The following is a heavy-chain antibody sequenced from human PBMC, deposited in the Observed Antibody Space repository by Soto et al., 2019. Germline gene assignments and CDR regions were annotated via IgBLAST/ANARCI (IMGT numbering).Heavy chain of an antibody. D-gene: IGHD5-12*01. J-gene: IGHJ4*02. V-gene: IGHV3-15*01. CDR2: IKSKTDGGTT. CDR1: GFTFSNAW. CDR3: TAGYSGYDAIFDY. Sequence: GGSLRLSCAASGFTFSNAWMSWVRQAPGKGLEWVGRIKSKTDGGTTDYAAPVKGRFTISRDDSKKTLYLQMNSLKTEDTAVYYCTAGYSGYDAIFDYRGKGTLVTVSS.